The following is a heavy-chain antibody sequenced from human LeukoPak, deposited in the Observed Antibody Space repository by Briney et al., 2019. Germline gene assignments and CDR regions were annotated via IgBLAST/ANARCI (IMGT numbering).Heavy chain of an antibody. J-gene: IGHJ4*02. D-gene: IGHD2-2*01. V-gene: IGHV3-64D*09. CDR1: GFTFSYYA. CDR3: VRNYGYCSSTSCYVFDY. CDR2: ITSDGGGT. Sequence: GGSLRLSCSASGFTFSYYAMHCARQAPGKGLEYVSSITSDGGGTYYADSVKGRFTISRDNSKNTLYLQMSSLRTEDTAVYSCVRNYGYCSSTSCYVFDYWGQGTLVTVSS.